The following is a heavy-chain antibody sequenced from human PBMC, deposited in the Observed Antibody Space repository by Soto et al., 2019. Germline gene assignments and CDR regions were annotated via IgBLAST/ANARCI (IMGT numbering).Heavy chain of an antibody. CDR3: AHAITYNRCWFQNWFDP. J-gene: IGHJ5*02. Sequence: SGPTLVNPTQTLTLTCTVSGFSLSTYGVAVGWIRQPPGKALEWVAVIYWDDDKRYSPSLKSRLTLTKDTSKNQVVLTLTNMDPVDTATYYCAHAITYNRCWFQNWFDPWGQGTLVTVSS. CDR1: GFSLSTYGVA. CDR2: IYWDDDK. D-gene: IGHD6-13*01. V-gene: IGHV2-5*02.